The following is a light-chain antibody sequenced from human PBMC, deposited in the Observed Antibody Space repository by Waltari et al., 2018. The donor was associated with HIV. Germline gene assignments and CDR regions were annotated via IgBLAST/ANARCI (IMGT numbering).Light chain of an antibody. CDR3: LLYYGGAYV. CDR1: TAAVPSGYY. CDR2: STS. J-gene: IGLJ1*01. V-gene: IGLV7-43*01. Sequence: QTVVTQEPSLTVSPGGTVPLTCASRTAAVPSGYYPHWFQQKPGQAPRVLISSTSNKHSWNPARFSGSLLGGKAALTLSGVQPEDEAEYYCLLYYGGAYVFGTGTKVTVL.